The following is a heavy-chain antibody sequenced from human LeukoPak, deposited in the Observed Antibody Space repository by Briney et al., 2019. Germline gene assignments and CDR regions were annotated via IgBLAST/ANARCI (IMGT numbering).Heavy chain of an antibody. CDR1: GFTFSSYS. V-gene: IGHV3-30*04. CDR3: AELGITMIGGV. J-gene: IGHJ6*04. CDR2: ISYDGSNK. D-gene: IGHD3-10*02. Sequence: GGSLRLSCAPSGFTFSSYSMHWVRQAPGKGLEWVAFISYDGSNKYYADSVKGRFTISRDNAKNSLYLQMNSLRAEDTAVYYCAELGITMIGGVWGKGTTVTISS.